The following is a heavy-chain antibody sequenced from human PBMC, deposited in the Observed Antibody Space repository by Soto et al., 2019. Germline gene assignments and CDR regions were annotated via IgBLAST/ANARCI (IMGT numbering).Heavy chain of an antibody. CDR1: GGSFSPYY. J-gene: IGHJ4*02. D-gene: IGHD3-10*02. V-gene: IGHV4-34*02. Sequence: QVQLQQWGAGLLKPSETLSLTCGVYGGSFSPYYWSWIRQPPGKGLEWIGEITHSGSTNYNPSLKSRVTISVDTSKTQFSLKFTSVTAADTAVYYCARGGKSVMFMQGYYFDYWGQGTLVTVSS. CDR3: ARGGKSVMFMQGYYFDY. CDR2: ITHSGST.